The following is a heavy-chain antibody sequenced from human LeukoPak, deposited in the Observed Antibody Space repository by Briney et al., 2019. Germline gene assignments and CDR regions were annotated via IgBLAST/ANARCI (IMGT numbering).Heavy chain of an antibody. D-gene: IGHD2-8*01. CDR1: GFTFSSYG. CDR2: ISYDGSNK. V-gene: IGHV3-30*18. CDR3: AKLASTILMIYAIDY. Sequence: GGSLRLSCAASGFTFSSYGMHWVRQAPGKGLEWVAVISYDGSNKYYADSVKGRFTISRDNSKNTLYLQINSLRPEDTAVYYCAKLASTILMIYAIDYWGQGTLVTVSS. J-gene: IGHJ4*02.